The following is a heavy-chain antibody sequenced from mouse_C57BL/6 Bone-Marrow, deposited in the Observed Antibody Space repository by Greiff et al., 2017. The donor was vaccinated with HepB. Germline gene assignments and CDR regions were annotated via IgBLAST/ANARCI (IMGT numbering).Heavy chain of an antibody. V-gene: IGHV1-64*01. D-gene: IGHD2-4*01. CDR1: GYTFTSYW. CDR3: ARSALTYYDYDRD. J-gene: IGHJ2*01. Sequence: VQLQQPGAELVKPGASVKLSCKASGYTFTSYWMHWVKQRPGQGLEWIGMIHPNSGSTNYNEKFKSKATLTVDKSSSTAYMQLSSLTSEDSAVYYCARSALTYYDYDRDWGQGTTLTVSS. CDR2: IHPNSGST.